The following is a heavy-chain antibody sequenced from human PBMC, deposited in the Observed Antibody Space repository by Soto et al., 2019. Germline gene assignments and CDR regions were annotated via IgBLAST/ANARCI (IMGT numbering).Heavy chain of an antibody. J-gene: IGHJ5*02. Sequence: QVQLQESGPGLVKPSQTLSLTCTVSGDSISSNNNYWSWIRQPPGEGLEWIGFISYSGTTSYSPSRKSRVAISLDTSKTQFSLSLSSVTAADTAVYYWARGRGYSYGLDPWGQGTLVTVSS. CDR1: GDSISSNNNY. V-gene: IGHV4-30-4*01. CDR2: ISYSGTT. CDR3: ARGRGYSYGLDP. D-gene: IGHD5-18*01.